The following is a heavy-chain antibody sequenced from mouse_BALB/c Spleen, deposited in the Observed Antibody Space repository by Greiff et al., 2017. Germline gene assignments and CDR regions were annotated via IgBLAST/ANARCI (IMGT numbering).Heavy chain of an antibody. D-gene: IGHD1-2*01. Sequence: EVQGVESGAELVKPGASVKLSCTASGFNIKDTYMHWVKQRPEQGLEWIGRIDPANGNTKYDPKFQGKATITADTSSNTAYLQLSSLTSEDTAVYDCASEDYYGSSFAYWGQGTLVTVSA. CDR1: GFNIKDTY. CDR3: ASEDYYGSSFAY. V-gene: IGHV14-3*02. J-gene: IGHJ3*01. CDR2: IDPANGNT.